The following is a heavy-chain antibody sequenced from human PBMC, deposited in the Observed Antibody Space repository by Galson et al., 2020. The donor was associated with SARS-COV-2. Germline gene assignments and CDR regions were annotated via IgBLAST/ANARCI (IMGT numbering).Heavy chain of an antibody. Sequence: SETLSLTCTASGGSITTGSYYWGWVRQSPGKGLECIGSIYHSGRTNYNPSLKSRVTISVDTSKNQFSLRLTSVTAADTALYYCARSYSSSWYSPTYYFGLDVWGQGTTVTVSS. CDR2: IYHSGRT. CDR1: GGSITTGSYY. CDR3: ARSYSSSWYSPTYYFGLDV. D-gene: IGHD6-13*01. V-gene: IGHV4-39*07. J-gene: IGHJ6*02.